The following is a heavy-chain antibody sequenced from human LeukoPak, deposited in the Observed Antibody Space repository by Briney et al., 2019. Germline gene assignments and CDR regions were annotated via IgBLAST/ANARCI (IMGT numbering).Heavy chain of an antibody. CDR3: TRNSGWYGTS. CDR2: ISRSGSAI. J-gene: IGHJ4*02. Sequence: GGSLRLSCAASGFTFSSYEMNWVRQAPGKGLEWVSYISRSGSAIYYADSVKGRFTISRDNAKNSLHLQMNSLRAEDTALYYCTRNSGWYGTSWGQGTLVTVSS. CDR1: GFTFSSYE. D-gene: IGHD6-19*01. V-gene: IGHV3-48*03.